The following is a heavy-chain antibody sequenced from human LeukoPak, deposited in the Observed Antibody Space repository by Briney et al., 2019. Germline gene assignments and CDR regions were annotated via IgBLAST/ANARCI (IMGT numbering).Heavy chain of an antibody. D-gene: IGHD5-12*01. Sequence: SVKVSCKASGGTFSSYAISWVRQAPGQGLEWIGGIIPIFGTANYAQKFQGRVTITADESTSTAYMELSSLRSEDTAVYYCARDEDGSGYDFGYWGQGTLVTVSS. V-gene: IGHV1-69*13. CDR2: IIPIFGTA. J-gene: IGHJ4*02. CDR3: ARDEDGSGYDFGY. CDR1: GGTFSSYA.